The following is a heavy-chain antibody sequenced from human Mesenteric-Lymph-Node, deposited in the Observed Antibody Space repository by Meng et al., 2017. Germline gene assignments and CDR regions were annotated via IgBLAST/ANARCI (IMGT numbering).Heavy chain of an antibody. CDR3: ARVSDDYDRTGYYNFDY. D-gene: IGHD3-22*01. CDR1: GYTFTNYG. CDR2: ISAYNGNT. J-gene: IGHJ4*02. Sequence: QGRLGQAGAEVKKHGASMKVSCKAAGYTFTNYGISWVRQAPGQGLEWMGWISAYNGNTNYAQKLQGRVTMTTDTSMSTAYMELRSLRSDDTAVYYCARVSDDYDRTGYYNFDYWGQGTLVTVSS. V-gene: IGHV1-18*01.